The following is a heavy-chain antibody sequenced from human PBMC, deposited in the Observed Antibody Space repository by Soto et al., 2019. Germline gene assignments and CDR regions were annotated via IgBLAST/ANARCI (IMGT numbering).Heavy chain of an antibody. Sequence: GGSLRLSCAASGFTFSNAWMTWVRQAPGKGLEWVGRIKSKISGGTTDYAAPVKGRFTISRDDSKSTLYLQMDSLNSEDTGFYYCAREWEYDISTGRDALDIWGQGTMVTVSS. J-gene: IGHJ3*02. V-gene: IGHV3-15*01. CDR1: GFTFSNAW. CDR3: AREWEYDISTGRDALDI. CDR2: IKSKISGGTT. D-gene: IGHD3-9*01.